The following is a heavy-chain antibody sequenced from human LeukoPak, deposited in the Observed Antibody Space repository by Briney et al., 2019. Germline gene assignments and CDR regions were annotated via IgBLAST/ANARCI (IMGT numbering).Heavy chain of an antibody. CDR3: AKDTSGWYSPRYFDY. CDR2: ISGSGGST. D-gene: IGHD6-19*01. Sequence: PGGSLRLSCAASGFTFSSYAMSWVRRAPGKGLEWVSAISGSGGSTYYADSVKGRFTISRDNSKNTLYLQMNSLRAEDTAVYYCAKDTSGWYSPRYFDYWGQGTLVTVSS. CDR1: GFTFSSYA. J-gene: IGHJ4*02. V-gene: IGHV3-23*01.